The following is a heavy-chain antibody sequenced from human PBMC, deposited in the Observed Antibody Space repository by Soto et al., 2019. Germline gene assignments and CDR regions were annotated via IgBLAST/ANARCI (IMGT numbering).Heavy chain of an antibody. CDR2: IKQDGSEK. J-gene: IGHJ5*02. V-gene: IGHV3-7*01. CDR1: GFTFGSYW. D-gene: IGHD6-13*01. CDR3: ARGQYSSSNNWFDP. Sequence: PGGSLRLSCAASGFTFGSYWMNWVRQAPGKGLEWVANIKQDGSEKSYVDSVKGRFTISRDNAKNSLYLQMNSLRAEDTAVYYCARGQYSSSNNWFDPWGQGT.